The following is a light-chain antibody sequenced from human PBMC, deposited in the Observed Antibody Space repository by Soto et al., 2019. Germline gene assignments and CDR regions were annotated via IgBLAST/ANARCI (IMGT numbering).Light chain of an antibody. CDR3: QQRSNWPIT. Sequence: EIVLTHSPGTLSLSPWERAALSCSASQSVSSTYLIWYQQKPGQAPRLLIYGASSRATGVPDRFSGGGSGTDFTLTISRLEPEDFAVYYCQQRSNWPITFGQGTRLEIK. J-gene: IGKJ5*01. CDR2: GAS. CDR1: QSVSSTY. V-gene: IGKV3D-20*02.